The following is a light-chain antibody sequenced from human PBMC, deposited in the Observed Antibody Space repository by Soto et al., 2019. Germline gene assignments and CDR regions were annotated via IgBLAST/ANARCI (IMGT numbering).Light chain of an antibody. CDR1: QAIDSW. CDR3: QQYYKWPPET. J-gene: IGKJ2*01. CDR2: TGS. Sequence: DIQMTQSPSSVSASVGDRVTITCRASQAIDSWLAWYQQKPGEAPKLLIFTGSLLHSGVPPRFSGSGSGTDFTLTISSLQPEDFAVYYCQQYYKWPPETFGQGTKVDIK. V-gene: IGKV1-12*01.